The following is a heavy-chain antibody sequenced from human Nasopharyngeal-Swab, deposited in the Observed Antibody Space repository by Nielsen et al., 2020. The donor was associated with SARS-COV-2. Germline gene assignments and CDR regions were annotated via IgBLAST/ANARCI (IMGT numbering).Heavy chain of an antibody. J-gene: IGHJ4*02. Sequence: SETLSLTCAVSGGSFSDYYWSWIRQPPGKGLDCIGEMNHGGSTFYNPSLRGRVTISVDPSKDHFSLKLRSVTAADTAVYYCAATRYRDASGFYFDYWGQGTLVTVSS. V-gene: IGHV4-34*01. D-gene: IGHD3-16*02. CDR1: GGSFSDYY. CDR3: AATRYRDASGFYFDY. CDR2: MNHGGST.